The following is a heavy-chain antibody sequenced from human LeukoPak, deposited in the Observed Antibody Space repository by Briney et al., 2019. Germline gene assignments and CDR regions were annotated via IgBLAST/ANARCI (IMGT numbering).Heavy chain of an antibody. CDR2: IYYSGST. Sequence: PSETLSLTCTVSGGSLSSGGYYWSWIRQHPGKGLEWIGYIYYSGSTYYNPSLKSRVTISVDTSKNQFSLKLSSVTAADTAVYYCARDRRSDFWSGYYTGGYYYYGMDVWGQGTTVTVSS. D-gene: IGHD3-3*01. CDR1: GGSLSSGGYY. V-gene: IGHV4-31*03. J-gene: IGHJ6*02. CDR3: ARDRRSDFWSGYYTGGYYYYGMDV.